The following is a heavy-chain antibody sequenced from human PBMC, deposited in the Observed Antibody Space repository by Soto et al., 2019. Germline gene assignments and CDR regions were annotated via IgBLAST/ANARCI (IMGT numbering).Heavy chain of an antibody. CDR3: AKTLGYWTGTSCYNCNYFYTMDV. CDR2: ISNDGSEE. D-gene: IGHD2-2*01. V-gene: IGHV3-30*18. J-gene: IGHJ6*02. Sequence: GGSLRLSCAASGFIFSRYGMQWVRQAPGKGLEWVTAISNDGSEEYYVDSVKGRFTISRDNSKNTVYLQMNSLRAEDTAVYYCAKTLGYWTGTSCYNCNYFYTMDVWGQGTTVTVSS. CDR1: GFIFSRYG.